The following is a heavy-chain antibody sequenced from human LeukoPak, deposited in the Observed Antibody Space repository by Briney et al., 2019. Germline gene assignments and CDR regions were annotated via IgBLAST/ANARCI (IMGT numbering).Heavy chain of an antibody. V-gene: IGHV4-61*05. Sequence: NASETLSLTCTVSGGSISSSSYYWGWIRQPPGKGLEWIGYIYYSGSTNYNPSLKSRVTISVDTSSNQFSLKLNSVTAADTAVYYCARRAYGSGSFNRYHFDYWGQGTLVAVSS. CDR1: GGSISSSSYY. D-gene: IGHD3-10*01. J-gene: IGHJ4*02. CDR2: IYYSGST. CDR3: ARRAYGSGSFNRYHFDY.